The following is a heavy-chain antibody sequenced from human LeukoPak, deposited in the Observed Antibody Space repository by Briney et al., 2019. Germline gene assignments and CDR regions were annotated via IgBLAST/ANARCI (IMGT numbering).Heavy chain of an antibody. V-gene: IGHV3-23*01. J-gene: IGHJ5*02. Sequence: GGSLRLSCAASGFTFSSYAMSWVRQAPGKGLEWVSAISGTGGSTYYADSVKGRFTISRDNSKNTLYLQMNSLRAEDTAVYYCAKDYEPLVGVHRWGDWFDPWGQGTLVTVSS. CDR1: GFTFSSYA. D-gene: IGHD1-26*01. CDR2: ISGTGGST. CDR3: AKDYEPLVGVHRWGDWFDP.